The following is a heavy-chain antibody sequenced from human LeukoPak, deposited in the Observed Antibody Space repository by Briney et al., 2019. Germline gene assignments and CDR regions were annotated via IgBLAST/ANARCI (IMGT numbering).Heavy chain of an antibody. CDR3: AKDKSDDGDYRLSSLFDY. V-gene: IGHV3-9*01. J-gene: IGHJ4*02. D-gene: IGHD4-17*01. CDR2: ISWNSGSI. CDR1: GFTFDDYA. Sequence: PGGSLRLSCAASGFTFDDYAMHWVRQAPGKGLEWASGISWNSGSIGYADSVKGRFTISRDNAKNSLYLQMNSLRAEDTALYYCAKDKSDDGDYRLSSLFDYWGQGTLVTVSS.